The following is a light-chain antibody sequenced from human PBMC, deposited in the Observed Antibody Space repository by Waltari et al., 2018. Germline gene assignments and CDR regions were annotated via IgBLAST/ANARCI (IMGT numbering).Light chain of an antibody. J-gene: IGLJ3*02. CDR2: RNN. V-gene: IGLV1-47*01. CDR3: AAWDDTVSGVV. Sequence: QSVLTQSPSTSGAPGQTVTISCSGSDSNIGGNYVFWYQQLPGTAPRLLIYRNNQLPSGVPDRISGSKSGTTALLAISGLRSEDEADYYCAAWDDTVSGVVFGGGTKVTVL. CDR1: DSNIGGNY.